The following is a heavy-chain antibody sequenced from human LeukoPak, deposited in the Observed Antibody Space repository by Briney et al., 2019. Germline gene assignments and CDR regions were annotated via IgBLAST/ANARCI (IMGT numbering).Heavy chain of an antibody. CDR1: GGSISSYY. CDR2: IYYSGST. V-gene: IGHV4-59*08. Sequence: SETLSLTCTVSGGSISSYYWSWIRQPPGKGLEWIGYIYYSGSTYYNPSLKSRVTISVDTSKNQFSLNLNSVTAADTAVYYCARHAVYAGSGWAFDYWGQGTLVTVSS. D-gene: IGHD6-19*01. CDR3: ARHAVYAGSGWAFDY. J-gene: IGHJ4*02.